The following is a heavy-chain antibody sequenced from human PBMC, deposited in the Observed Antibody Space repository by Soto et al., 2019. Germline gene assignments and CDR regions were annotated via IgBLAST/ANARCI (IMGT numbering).Heavy chain of an antibody. J-gene: IGHJ4*02. Sequence: SGPTLVNPTQTLTLTCTFSGFSLSTSGVGVGWIRQPPGKALEWLALIYWNDDKRYSPSLKSRLTITKDTSKNQVVLTMTNMDPVDTATYYCAQIGVTGTNSSGWLVDYWGQGTLVTVSS. D-gene: IGHD6-19*01. CDR2: IYWNDDK. CDR1: GFSLSTSGVG. CDR3: AQIGVTGTNSSGWLVDY. V-gene: IGHV2-5*01.